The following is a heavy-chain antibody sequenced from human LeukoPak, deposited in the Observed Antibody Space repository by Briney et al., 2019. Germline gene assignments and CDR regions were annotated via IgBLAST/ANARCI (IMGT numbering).Heavy chain of an antibody. J-gene: IGHJ4*02. Sequence: PGGSLRLSCAASGFTFSSYAMSWVRQAPGKGLEWVSTITNGGGSTYYADSVKGRFTISRDNSKNTLYLQMNSLRAEGTAVYYCARDSQGIDGSFDYWGQGTLVTVSS. V-gene: IGHV3-23*01. D-gene: IGHD5-24*01. CDR2: ITNGGGST. CDR3: ARDSQGIDGSFDY. CDR1: GFTFSSYA.